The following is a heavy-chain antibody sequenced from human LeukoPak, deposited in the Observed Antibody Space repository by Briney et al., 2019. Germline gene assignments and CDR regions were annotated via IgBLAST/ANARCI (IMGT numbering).Heavy chain of an antibody. CDR3: ARYLRSSGTYYFDY. Sequence: SETLSLTCTVSGGSISSNSYYWGWIRQPPGKGLEWIGKIYYSGNTYFNPSLKSRVTISVDTSKNQFSLKLTSVTAADMAIYYCARYLRSSGTYYFDYWGQGTLVTVSS. D-gene: IGHD3-22*01. CDR1: GGSISSNSYY. V-gene: IGHV4-39*01. J-gene: IGHJ4*02. CDR2: IYYSGNT.